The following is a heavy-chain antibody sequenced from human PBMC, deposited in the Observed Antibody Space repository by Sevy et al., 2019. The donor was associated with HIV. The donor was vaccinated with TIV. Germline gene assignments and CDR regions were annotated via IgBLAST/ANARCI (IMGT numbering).Heavy chain of an antibody. D-gene: IGHD5-12*01. J-gene: IGHJ6*02. CDR3: ARGGYNSNYYYYGMDV. CDR1: GGSISSYY. V-gene: IGHV4-4*07. CDR2: IYTSGST. Sequence: SETLSLTCTVSGGSISSYYWSWIRQPAGKGLEWIGRIYTSGSTNYNPSLKSRVTMSVDTSKNRFSLKLSSVTAADTAVYYCARGGYNSNYYYYGMDVWGQGTTVTVSS.